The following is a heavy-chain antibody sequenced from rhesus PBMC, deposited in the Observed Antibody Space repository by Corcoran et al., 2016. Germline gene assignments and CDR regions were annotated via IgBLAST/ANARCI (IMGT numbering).Heavy chain of an antibody. V-gene: IGHV4-160*01. CDR3: ARAIIASLDY. J-gene: IGHJ4*01. CDR1: GYSISSNY. Sequence: QVQLQESGPGLVKPSETLSLTCAVSGYSISSNYWSWIRQPPGKGLEGIGYIYGSSGGTDSNPSLKGRVTISTDTAKNQFSLKLSSVTAADTAVYYCARAIIASLDYWGQGVLVTVSS. CDR2: IYGSSGGT. D-gene: IGHD6-25*01.